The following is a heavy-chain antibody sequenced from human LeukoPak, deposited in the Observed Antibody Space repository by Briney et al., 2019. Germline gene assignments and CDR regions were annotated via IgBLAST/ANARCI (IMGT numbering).Heavy chain of an antibody. CDR1: GFTFSSYW. V-gene: IGHV3-7*01. Sequence: PGGSLRLSCASSGFTFSSYWMSWVRQAPGKGLEWVANMKQDGSDKYYVDSVKGRFTISRDNVKSSLYLQMNSLSAEDTAVYCCATVTTVTTPSYWGQGTLVTVSS. J-gene: IGHJ4*02. CDR2: MKQDGSDK. CDR3: ATVTTVTTPSY. D-gene: IGHD4-17*01.